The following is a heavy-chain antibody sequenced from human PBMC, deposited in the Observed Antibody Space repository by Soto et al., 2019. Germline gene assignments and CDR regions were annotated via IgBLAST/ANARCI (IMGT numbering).Heavy chain of an antibody. CDR3: ARHSYYGSGTSHLSY. CDR2: IDPSDSYT. V-gene: IGHV5-10-1*03. CDR1: GYTFSNYW. Sequence: EVQLVQSGAEVKKPGESLRVSCETSGYTFSNYWISWVRQMPGRGLEWMGKIDPSDSYTNYSPSFQGHVTISADKSISTAHLQWSSLKASDTAIYYCARHSYYGSGTSHLSYWGQGSLVSVSS. D-gene: IGHD3-10*01. J-gene: IGHJ4*02.